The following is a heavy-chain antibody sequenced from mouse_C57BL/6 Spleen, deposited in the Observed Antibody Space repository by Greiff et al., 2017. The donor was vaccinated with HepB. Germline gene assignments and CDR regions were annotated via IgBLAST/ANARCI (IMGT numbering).Heavy chain of an antibody. D-gene: IGHD1-1*01. V-gene: IGHV1-53*01. J-gene: IGHJ1*03. CDR3: ARLRTTVVATDWYFDV. Sequence: QVQLQQSGTELVKPGASVKLSCKASGYTFTSYWMHWVKQRPGQGLEWIGNINPSNGGTNYNEKFKSKATLTVDKSSSTAYMQLSSLTSEDSAVYYCARLRTTVVATDWYFDVWGTGTTVTVSS. CDR1: GYTFTSYW. CDR2: INPSNGGT.